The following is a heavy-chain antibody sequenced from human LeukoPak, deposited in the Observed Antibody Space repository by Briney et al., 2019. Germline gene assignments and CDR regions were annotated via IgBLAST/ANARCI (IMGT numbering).Heavy chain of an antibody. CDR2: IRYSETET. V-gene: IGHV3-30*02. J-gene: IGHJ4*02. CDR1: RFIFTSYD. D-gene: IGHD3-10*02. Sequence: GGSLRLSCSTSRFIFTSYDMHWFRQAPGKGLEWVAFIRYSETETYYADSVKGRLTISRDNSKGTLYLQMNSLRAEDTAVHYCAKTPPRYYVKGSYPDYWGQGTLVIVSS. CDR3: AKTPPRYYVKGSYPDY.